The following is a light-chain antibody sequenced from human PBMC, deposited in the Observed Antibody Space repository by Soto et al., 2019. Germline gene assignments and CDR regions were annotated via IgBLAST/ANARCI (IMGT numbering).Light chain of an antibody. CDR3: QQYNRVSPRT. V-gene: IGKV1-5*01. Sequence: DIQMTQSPSTLSASIGDRVTITCRASESISVWVAWYQQKPGKAPKFLIYDASTLQSGIPSRFSGSGSGTEFTLTFSNLQPDDFATYYCQQYNRVSPRTFGHGTKVEIK. CDR2: DAS. J-gene: IGKJ1*01. CDR1: ESISVW.